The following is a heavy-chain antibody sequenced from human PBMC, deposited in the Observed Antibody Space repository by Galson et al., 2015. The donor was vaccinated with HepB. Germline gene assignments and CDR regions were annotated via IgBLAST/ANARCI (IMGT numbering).Heavy chain of an antibody. CDR1: GFTFSSYG. Sequence: SLRLSCAASGFTFSSYGMHWVRQAPGKGLEWVAVISYDGSNKYYADSVKGRFTISRDNSKNTLYLQMNSLRAEDTAVYYCAKVWYKSSGCGCLDYWGQGTLVTVSS. CDR2: ISYDGSNK. D-gene: IGHD6-19*01. V-gene: IGHV3-30*18. J-gene: IGHJ4*02. CDR3: AKVWYKSSGCGCLDY.